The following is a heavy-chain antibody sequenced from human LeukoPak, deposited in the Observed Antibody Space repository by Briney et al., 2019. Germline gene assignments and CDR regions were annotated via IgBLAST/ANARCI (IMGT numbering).Heavy chain of an antibody. V-gene: IGHV4-30-2*01. CDR2: IYHSGST. J-gene: IGHJ3*02. D-gene: IGHD2-2*02. CDR3: ASSCSSTSCYNAFDI. CDR1: GGSISSGGYY. Sequence: SETLSLTCTVSGGSISSGGYYWSWIRQPPGKGLEWIGYIYHSGSTYYNPSLKSRVTISVDRSKNQFSLKLSSVTAADTAVYYCASSCSSTSCYNAFDIWGQGTMVTVSS.